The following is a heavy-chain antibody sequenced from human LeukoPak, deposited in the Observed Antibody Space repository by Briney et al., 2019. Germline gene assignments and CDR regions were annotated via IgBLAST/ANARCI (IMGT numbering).Heavy chain of an antibody. D-gene: IGHD2-15*01. Sequence: GGSLRLSCAASGFTFSTYAMSWVRQAPGKGLEWVSTISDSGANTYYADSVRGRFTISRDNSKNTLYLQKNSLRADDTAIYYCAKQLGYCSDGSCYFPYWGQGTLVTVSS. V-gene: IGHV3-23*01. CDR1: GFTFSTYA. CDR3: AKQLGYCSDGSCYFPY. J-gene: IGHJ4*02. CDR2: ISDSGANT.